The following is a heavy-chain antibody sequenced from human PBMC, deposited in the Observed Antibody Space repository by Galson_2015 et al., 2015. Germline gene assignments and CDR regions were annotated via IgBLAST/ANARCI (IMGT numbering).Heavy chain of an antibody. CDR2: ITTRGDRT. CDR1: GFIFSDYA. J-gene: IGHJ5*02. Sequence: SLRLSCAASGFIFSDYAMTWVRRAPGKGLEWVARITTRGDRTNYVDSVQGRFTISRDDSRNTLYLQMNSLRAEDTAVYYCAKSYGSGSDYNGNWFDPWGQGTLVTVSS. D-gene: IGHD3-10*01. CDR3: AKSYGSGSDYNGNWFDP. V-gene: IGHV3-23*01.